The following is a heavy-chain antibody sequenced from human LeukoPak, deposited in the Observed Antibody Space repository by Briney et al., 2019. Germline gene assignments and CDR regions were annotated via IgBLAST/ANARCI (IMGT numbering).Heavy chain of an antibody. Sequence: SETLSLXCAVYGGSFSGYYWRWIRQTPGKGLESIGEINHSGSTNYNPSLKSRVTISVDTSKNQFSLKLSSVTAADTAVYYCARRDDCSGGSCKLGYWGQGTLATVSS. D-gene: IGHD2-15*01. J-gene: IGHJ4*02. V-gene: IGHV4-34*01. CDR3: ARRDDCSGGSCKLGY. CDR1: GGSFSGYY. CDR2: INHSGST.